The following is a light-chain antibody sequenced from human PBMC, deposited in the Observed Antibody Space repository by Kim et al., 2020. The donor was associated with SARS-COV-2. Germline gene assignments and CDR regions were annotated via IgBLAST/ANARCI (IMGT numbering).Light chain of an antibody. V-gene: IGLV4-60*03. J-gene: IGLJ3*02. CDR3: ETWDSNIQV. CDR2: VEGSGSY. Sequence: SVKLTCTLSSGNINYCNAWHQQQPGKAPRFLMKVEGSGSYNKGGGVPDRFSGSRSGADRYLIISNLHSEDEADYYCETWDSNIQVFGGGTQLTVL. CDR1: SGNINYC.